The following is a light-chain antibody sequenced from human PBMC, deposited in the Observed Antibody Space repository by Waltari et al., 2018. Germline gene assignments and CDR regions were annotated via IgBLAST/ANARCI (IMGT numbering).Light chain of an antibody. CDR1: SSDVGGYDY. CDR2: DVS. V-gene: IGLV2-11*01. CDR3: CSYAGRATWA. J-gene: IGLJ3*02. Sequence: QSALTQPRSLSGSPGHSVTISCTGTSSDVGGYDYVPWYQKSQGNAPNLVIYDVSKRPSGVPDRFSGSKSGNTASLTISGLQAEDEADYNCCSYAGRATWAFGGGTKLTVL.